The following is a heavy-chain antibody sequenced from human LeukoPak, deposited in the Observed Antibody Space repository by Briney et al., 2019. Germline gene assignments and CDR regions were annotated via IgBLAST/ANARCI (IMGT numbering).Heavy chain of an antibody. Sequence: PSETLSLTCTVSGGSISSSSYYWGWIRQPPGKGLEWIGSIYYSGSTYYNPSLKSRVTISVDTSKNQFSLKLSSVTAADTAVYYCARYTRITMVRGVISRWFDPWGQGTLVTVSS. D-gene: IGHD3-10*01. CDR1: GGSISSSSYY. V-gene: IGHV4-39*07. J-gene: IGHJ5*02. CDR2: IYYSGST. CDR3: ARYTRITMVRGVISRWFDP.